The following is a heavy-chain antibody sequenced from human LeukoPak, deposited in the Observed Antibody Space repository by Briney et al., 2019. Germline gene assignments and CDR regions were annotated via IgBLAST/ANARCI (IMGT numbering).Heavy chain of an antibody. J-gene: IGHJ6*04. CDR2: IIPIFGTA. CDR3: ARDNIVVVPAAMGNYYYYGMDV. D-gene: IGHD2-2*01. Sequence: GASAKVSCKASGGTFSSYAISWVRQAPGQGLEWMGGIIPIFGTANYAQKFQGRVTITADKPTSTAYMELSSLRSEDTAVYYCARDNIVVVPAAMGNYYYYGMDVWGKGTTVTVSS. CDR1: GGTFSSYA. V-gene: IGHV1-69*06.